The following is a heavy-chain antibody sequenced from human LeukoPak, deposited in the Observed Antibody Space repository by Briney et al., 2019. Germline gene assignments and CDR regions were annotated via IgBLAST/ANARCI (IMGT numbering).Heavy chain of an antibody. CDR1: GFTFSSYA. Sequence: GGSLRLSCAASGFTFSSYAMHWVRQVPGKGLEWVALISYDGSNEYYADSVKGRFTISRDNSKNTLYLQMNSLRAEDTAVYYCAKAMGATLFDYWGQGTLVTVSS. CDR2: ISYDGSNE. CDR3: AKAMGATLFDY. V-gene: IGHV3-30*04. J-gene: IGHJ4*02. D-gene: IGHD1-26*01.